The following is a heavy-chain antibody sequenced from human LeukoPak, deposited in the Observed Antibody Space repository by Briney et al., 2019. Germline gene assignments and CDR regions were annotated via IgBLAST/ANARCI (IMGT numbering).Heavy chain of an antibody. CDR3: ARALNTNAIDY. J-gene: IGHJ4*02. CDR1: GGSFSGYY. V-gene: IGHV4-34*01. Sequence: SETLSLTCAVYGGSFSGYYWSWIRQPPGKGLEWIGEINHSGSTNNNPSLKSRVTISADTSKNQFSLKLSPVTAADTAVYYCARALNTNAIDYWGQGALVTVSS. CDR2: INHSGST.